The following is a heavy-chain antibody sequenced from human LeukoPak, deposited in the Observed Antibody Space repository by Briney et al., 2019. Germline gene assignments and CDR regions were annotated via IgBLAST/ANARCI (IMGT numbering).Heavy chain of an antibody. Sequence: ASVKVSCKASGYTFTGYYMHWVRQAPGQGLEWMGWINPNSGGTNYTQKFQGRVTMTRDTSISTAYMELSRLRSDDTAVYYCARDLRGRISSSDYWGQGTLVTVSS. CDR1: GYTFTGYY. CDR2: INPNSGGT. J-gene: IGHJ4*02. V-gene: IGHV1-2*02. D-gene: IGHD6-6*01. CDR3: ARDLRGRISSSDY.